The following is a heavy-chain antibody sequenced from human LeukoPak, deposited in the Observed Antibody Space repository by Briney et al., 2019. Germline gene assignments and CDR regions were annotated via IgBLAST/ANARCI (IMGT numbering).Heavy chain of an antibody. CDR1: GFTFSSYG. CDR2: ISYDGSNK. Sequence: PGGSLRLSCAASGFTFSSYGMHWVRQAPGKGLEWVAVISYDGSNKYYADSVKGRFTISRDNSKNTLYLQMNSLRAEDTAVYYCAKNSAQPAAIFGWFDPWGQGTLVTVSS. D-gene: IGHD2-2*02. CDR3: AKNSAQPAAIFGWFDP. V-gene: IGHV3-30*18. J-gene: IGHJ5*02.